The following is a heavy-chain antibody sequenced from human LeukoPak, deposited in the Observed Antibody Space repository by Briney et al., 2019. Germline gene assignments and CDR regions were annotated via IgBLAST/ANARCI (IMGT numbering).Heavy chain of an antibody. CDR1: GYTFSGNY. CDR3: ARDRAYYYYGMDV. Sequence: TSVKVSCKASGYTFSGNYIHWVRQAPGQRLEWMGWINPSTGGTDYAQKFPARVTMTRDTSISTSYIELSRLTSNATAVYCFARDRAYYYYGMDVWGQGTTVTVSS. J-gene: IGHJ6*02. V-gene: IGHV1-2*02. CDR2: INPSTGGT.